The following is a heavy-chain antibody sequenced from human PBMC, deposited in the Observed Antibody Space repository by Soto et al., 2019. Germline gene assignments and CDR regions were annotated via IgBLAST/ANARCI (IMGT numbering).Heavy chain of an antibody. CDR1: GFTFSSYA. J-gene: IGHJ4*02. Sequence: GGSLRLSCAASGFTFSSYAMSWVRQAQGKGLEWVSAISGSGGSTYYADSVKGRFTISRDNSKNTLYLQMNSLRAEDTAVYYCAKGGSSGWYSLFDYWGQGTLVTVSS. D-gene: IGHD6-19*01. CDR3: AKGGSSGWYSLFDY. V-gene: IGHV3-23*01. CDR2: ISGSGGST.